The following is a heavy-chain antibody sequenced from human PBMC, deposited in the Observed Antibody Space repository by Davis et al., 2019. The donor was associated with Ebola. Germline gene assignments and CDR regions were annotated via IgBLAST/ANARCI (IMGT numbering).Heavy chain of an antibody. CDR1: GFTFSSYS. Sequence: PGGSLRLSCAASGFTFSSYSMNWVRQAPGKGLEWVGRTRNKANSYTTEYAASVKGRFTISRDDSKNSLYLQMNSLKTEDTAVYYCASGYSYGSYDYWGQGTLVTVSS. V-gene: IGHV3-72*01. D-gene: IGHD5-18*01. CDR3: ASGYSYGSYDY. CDR2: TRNKANSYTT. J-gene: IGHJ4*02.